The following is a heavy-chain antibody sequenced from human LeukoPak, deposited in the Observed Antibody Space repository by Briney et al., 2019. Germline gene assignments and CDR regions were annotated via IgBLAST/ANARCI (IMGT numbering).Heavy chain of an antibody. D-gene: IGHD3-3*01. CDR2: INHSGST. J-gene: IGHJ5*02. V-gene: IGHV4-34*01. CDR1: GGSISSYY. Sequence: PSETLSLTCTVSGGSISSYYWSWVRQPPGKGLEWIGEINHSGSTNYNPSLKSRVTISVDTSKNQFSLKLSSVTAADTAVYYCARGKGPRRRFLEWLPQNWFDPWGQGTLVTVSS. CDR3: ARGKGPRRRFLEWLPQNWFDP.